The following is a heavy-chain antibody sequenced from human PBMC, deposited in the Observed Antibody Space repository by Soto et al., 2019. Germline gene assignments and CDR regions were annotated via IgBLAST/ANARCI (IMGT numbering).Heavy chain of an antibody. V-gene: IGHV3-7*03. CDR2: IKADGSET. CDR3: AKGGHIDF. Sequence: GGSLRLSCVASGFSFSTYWMSWVRQVPGTGLEWVANIKADGSETHYVDSVRGRFTISRDNAKTSLYLQVNSLRAEDTAVYYCAKGGHIDFCGHGTLVTVSS. J-gene: IGHJ4*01. D-gene: IGHD3-16*01. CDR1: GFSFSTYW.